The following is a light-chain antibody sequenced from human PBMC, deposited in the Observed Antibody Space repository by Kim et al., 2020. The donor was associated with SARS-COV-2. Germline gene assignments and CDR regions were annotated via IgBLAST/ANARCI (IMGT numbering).Light chain of an antibody. CDR3: HQYYRFST. V-gene: IGKV1-5*03. CDR2: KAS. CDR1: QNIDTS. Sequence: LSASVGDRVTIACRASQNIDTSLAWFQQKSGKDPKLLIYKASSLENGVPSRFSGSGSVTEFTLTISSLQPDDFATDYCHQYYRFSTFGPGTKLEI. J-gene: IGKJ2*01.